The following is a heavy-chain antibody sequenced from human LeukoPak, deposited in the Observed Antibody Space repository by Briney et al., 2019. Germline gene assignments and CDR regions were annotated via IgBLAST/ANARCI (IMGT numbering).Heavy chain of an antibody. Sequence: GGSLRLSCAASGFTFSSYAMSWVRQAPGKGLEWVSAISGSGGSTYYADSVKGRFTISRGNSKNTLYLQMNSLRAEDTAVYYCAKDKYSSSWPYWYFDLWGRGTLVTVSS. V-gene: IGHV3-23*01. J-gene: IGHJ2*01. D-gene: IGHD6-13*01. CDR1: GFTFSSYA. CDR2: ISGSGGST. CDR3: AKDKYSSSWPYWYFDL.